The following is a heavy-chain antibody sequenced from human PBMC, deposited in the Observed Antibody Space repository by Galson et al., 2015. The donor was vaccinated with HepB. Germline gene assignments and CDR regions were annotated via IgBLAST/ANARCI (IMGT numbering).Heavy chain of an antibody. CDR3: ARDQRYSSSWYLFVSDYFDY. D-gene: IGHD6-13*01. CDR1: GYTFTSYY. Sequence: SVKVSCKASGYTFTSYYMHWVRQAPGQGLEWMGVINPSGGSTSYAQKFQGRVTMTRDTSTSTVYMELSSLRSEDTAVYYCARDQRYSSSWYLFVSDYFDYWGQGTLVTVSS. CDR2: INPSGGST. J-gene: IGHJ4*02. V-gene: IGHV1-46*01.